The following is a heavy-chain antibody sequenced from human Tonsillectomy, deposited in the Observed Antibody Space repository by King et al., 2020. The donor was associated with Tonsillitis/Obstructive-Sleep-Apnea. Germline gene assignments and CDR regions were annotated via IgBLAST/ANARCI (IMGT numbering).Heavy chain of an antibody. V-gene: IGHV1-3*04. J-gene: IGHJ4*02. CDR3: ARGPYLFGGLDY. D-gene: IGHD3-10*01. CDR2: INTGNGDT. CDR1: GYTFTTYT. Sequence: QLVQSGAEVKKPGASVKVSCKGSGYTFTTYTIHWVRQAPGQSLEWMGWINTGNGDTKYSQTFQDRVTITRDTSATTVYMEMSSLRSQDTAVYFCARGPYLFGGLDYWGQGSLVTVSS.